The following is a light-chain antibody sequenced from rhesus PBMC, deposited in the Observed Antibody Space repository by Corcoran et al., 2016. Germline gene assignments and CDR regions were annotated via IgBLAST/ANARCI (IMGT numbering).Light chain of an antibody. CDR1: QSISSG. CDR3: HPYNSSPWT. Sequence: DIQMTQSPSSRSASVGDTVTITCRASQSISSGLAWYQQKPGKPPKLRIYKESTLQSGVPSRFRGSGSGTAFTLTISSLQSDDFTTYYCHPYNSSPWTFGQGTKVELK. CDR2: KES. V-gene: IGKV1-22*01. J-gene: IGKJ1*01.